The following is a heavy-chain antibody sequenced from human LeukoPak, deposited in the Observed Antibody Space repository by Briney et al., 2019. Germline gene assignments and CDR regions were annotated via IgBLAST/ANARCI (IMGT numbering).Heavy chain of an antibody. Sequence: PGESLKISCKSSGYSFTSYWIGWVRQMPGKGLEWMGIIYPGDSDTRYSPSFQGQVTISADKSISTAYLQWSSLKASDTAMYYCATTPWIQLWLPGPPSGDDYWGQGTLVTVSS. D-gene: IGHD5-18*01. V-gene: IGHV5-51*01. J-gene: IGHJ4*02. CDR1: GYSFTSYW. CDR3: ATTPWIQLWLPGPPSGDDY. CDR2: IYPGDSDT.